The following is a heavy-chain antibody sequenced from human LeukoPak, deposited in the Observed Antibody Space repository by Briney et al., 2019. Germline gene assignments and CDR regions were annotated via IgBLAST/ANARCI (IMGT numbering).Heavy chain of an antibody. CDR1: GFTFNKYA. V-gene: IGHV3-30*04. CDR3: ARDGTDYGDYEFDY. Sequence: GKSLRLSCAASGFTFNKYALHWVRQAPGKGLEWVAVISDDGRNKYYADSVKGRFTISRDNAKNSLYLQMNSLRAEDTAVYYCARDGTDYGDYEFDYWGQGTLVTVSS. D-gene: IGHD4-17*01. J-gene: IGHJ4*02. CDR2: ISDDGRNK.